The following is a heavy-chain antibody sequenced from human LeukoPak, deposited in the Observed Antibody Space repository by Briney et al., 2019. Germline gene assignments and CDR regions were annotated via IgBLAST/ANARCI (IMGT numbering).Heavy chain of an antibody. D-gene: IGHD6-19*01. CDR3: TTCSSGWYCYYYYGMDV. CDR1: GFTFSNAW. J-gene: IGHJ6*02. V-gene: IGHV3-15*01. Sequence: GGSLRLSCAASGFTFSNAWMSWVRQAPGKGLEWVGRIKSKTDGGTTDYAAPVKGRFTISRDDSKNTLYLQMNSLKTEDTAVYYCTTCSSGWYCYYYYGMDVWGQGTTVAVSS. CDR2: IKSKTDGGTT.